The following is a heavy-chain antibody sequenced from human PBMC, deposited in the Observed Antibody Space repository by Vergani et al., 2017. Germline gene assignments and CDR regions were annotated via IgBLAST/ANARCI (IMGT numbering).Heavy chain of an antibody. CDR3: ARETSQHFDH. V-gene: IGHV3-20*04. CDR1: GFNFEDHM. CDR2: INWSGGST. Sequence: EVQLVASGGGVVRPGGSLRLSCIISGFNFEDHMMNWVRQIPGKGLEWVSGINWSGGSTAYADSVRGRFIMSRDNAKNSLDLQMNSLRVEETAFYYCARETSQHFDHWGQGIRVSVSS. J-gene: IGHJ4*02.